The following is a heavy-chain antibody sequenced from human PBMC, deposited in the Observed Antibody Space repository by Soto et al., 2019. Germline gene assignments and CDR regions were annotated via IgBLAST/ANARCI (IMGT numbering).Heavy chain of an antibody. CDR2: ISFYNGDT. J-gene: IGHJ5*02. V-gene: IGHV1-18*04. Sequence: QVQLVQSGGEVKKPGASVMVSCMASGYSLTNYAITWVRQAPGQGLEWLGWISFYNGDTKYAQNLQGRVTMTTDTSTSKAYMELRSLRSDDTAVYYCARVPTYGDYWFDPWGQGTLVTVSS. CDR3: ARVPTYGDYWFDP. D-gene: IGHD4-17*01. CDR1: GYSLTNYA.